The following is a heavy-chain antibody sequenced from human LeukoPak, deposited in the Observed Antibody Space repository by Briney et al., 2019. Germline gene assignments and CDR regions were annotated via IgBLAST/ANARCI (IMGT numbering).Heavy chain of an antibody. V-gene: IGHV4-39*07. D-gene: IGHD6-19*01. CDR2: IYYTGSS. CDR1: GGSIRSSDDY. J-gene: IGHJ5*02. Sequence: SETLSLTCSVSGGSIRSSDDYWGFVRQTPGKGLEWMGSIYYTGSSHYNPSLKSRATISVDTSKNQFSLKLTSVTAADTAVYYCARVGEQWLVQRSERPTPSSITENWFDPWGQGTLVTVSS. CDR3: ARVGEQWLVQRSERPTPSSITENWFDP.